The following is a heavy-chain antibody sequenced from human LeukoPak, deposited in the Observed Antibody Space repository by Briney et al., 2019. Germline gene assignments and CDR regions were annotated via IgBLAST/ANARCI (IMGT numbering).Heavy chain of an antibody. J-gene: IGHJ4*02. CDR1: GFTFSSYW. CDR3: ARPSAAGPYFDY. CDR2: INTNGRST. V-gene: IGHV3-74*01. D-gene: IGHD6-13*01. Sequence: GGSLRLSCAASGFTFSSYWMHWVRQAPGKGLVWVSHINTNGRSTGHADSVKGRFTISRDNAKNTLYLQMNSLRAEDTAVYYCARPSAAGPYFDYWGQGTLVTVSS.